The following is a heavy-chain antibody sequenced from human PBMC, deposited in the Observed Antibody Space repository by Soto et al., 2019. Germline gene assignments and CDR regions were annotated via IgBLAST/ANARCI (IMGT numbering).Heavy chain of an antibody. CDR3: PKAVSSGWYEECDS. Sequence: EVQLVESGGGLVQPGRSLRLSCAASGFTFDAHAMHWVRQATGKGLEWVSGISWNGGSIGSADSVKGRFTISRDNAKNSLYLQMTSLRAEDTALYYCPKAVSSGWYEECDSWGQGTLVTVSS. V-gene: IGHV3-9*01. D-gene: IGHD6-19*01. J-gene: IGHJ4*02. CDR2: ISWNGGSI. CDR1: GFTFDAHA.